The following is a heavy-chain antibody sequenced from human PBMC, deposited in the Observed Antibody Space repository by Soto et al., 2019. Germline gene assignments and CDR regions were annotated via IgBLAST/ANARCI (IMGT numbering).Heavy chain of an antibody. J-gene: IGHJ4*01. Sequence: GASVKVSCKASGGTFSTNAFNWVRQAPGQGLEWMGGITPIFASVTSAQNSAQKFQGRLTITADEATSTVYMELSSLTFEDTAVYYCERGGGITGRLHYFDYWGRGTLVTVSS. CDR1: GGTFSTNA. V-gene: IGHV1-69*13. CDR3: ERGGGITGRLHYFDY. D-gene: IGHD1-20*01. CDR2: ITPIFASVTSAQ.